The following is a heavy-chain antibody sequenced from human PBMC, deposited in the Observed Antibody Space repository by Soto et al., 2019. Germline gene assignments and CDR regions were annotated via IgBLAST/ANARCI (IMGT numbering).Heavy chain of an antibody. V-gene: IGHV3-30*18. Sequence: LRLSCAASGFTFSSYGMHWVRQAPGKGLEWVAVISYDGSNKYYADSVKGRFTISRDNSKNTLYLQMNSLRAEDTAVYYCAKDIAVAGTGWFDPWGQGTLVTVSS. CDR3: AKDIAVAGTGWFDP. CDR1: GFTFSSYG. CDR2: ISYDGSNK. D-gene: IGHD6-19*01. J-gene: IGHJ5*02.